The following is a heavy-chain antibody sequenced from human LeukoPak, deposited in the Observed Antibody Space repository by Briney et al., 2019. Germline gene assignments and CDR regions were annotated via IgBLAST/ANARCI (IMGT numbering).Heavy chain of an antibody. CDR1: GFTFPTSV. J-gene: IGHJ4*02. V-gene: IGHV3-23*01. CDR3: GRIKDGYNPFAS. CDR2: ISTSAART. D-gene: IGHD5-24*01. Sequence: GGSLTLALAAAGFTFPTSVMNSVRHAPGKGLEWVIAISTSAARTYYADYVQGRFTISSDNSKTTLYLQMNGLRPVDCVVYYCGRIKDGYNPFASWGQGTLVTVSS.